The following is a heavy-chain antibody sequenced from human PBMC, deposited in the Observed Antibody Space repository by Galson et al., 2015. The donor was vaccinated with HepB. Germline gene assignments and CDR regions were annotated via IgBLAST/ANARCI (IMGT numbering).Heavy chain of an antibody. J-gene: IGHJ1*01. Sequence: SLRLSCAASGFTFSSYSMNWVRQAPGKGLEWVSYISSSSSAIYCADSVKGRFTMSRDNAKNSLYLQMNSLRVEDTAVYYCARVRAYCSSTTCVDTEYFHRWGQGTLVTVSS. V-gene: IGHV3-48*01. D-gene: IGHD2-2*01. CDR2: ISSSSSAI. CDR3: ARVRAYCSSTTCVDTEYFHR. CDR1: GFTFSSYS.